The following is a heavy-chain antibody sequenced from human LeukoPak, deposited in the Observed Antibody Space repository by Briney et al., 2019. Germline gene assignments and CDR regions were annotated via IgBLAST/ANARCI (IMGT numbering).Heavy chain of an antibody. V-gene: IGHV3-66*01. Sequence: GGSLRLSCAASGFTVSSNYMSWVRQAPGKGLEWVSVIYSGGSTYYADSVKGRFTISRDNSKNTLYLQMNSLRAEDTAVYYCARDSPRTGRYFYWLLFDYWGQGTLVTVSS. CDR2: IYSGGST. J-gene: IGHJ4*02. CDR3: ARDSPRTGRYFYWLLFDY. CDR1: GFTVSSNY. D-gene: IGHD3-9*01.